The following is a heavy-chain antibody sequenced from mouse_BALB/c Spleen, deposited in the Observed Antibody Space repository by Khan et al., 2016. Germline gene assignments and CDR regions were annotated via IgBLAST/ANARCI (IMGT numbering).Heavy chain of an antibody. V-gene: IGHV3-6*02. D-gene: IGHD2-1*01. J-gene: IGHJ3*01. CDR1: GYSITSGYY. CDR2: ISYDGSN. CDR3: ATYGNCEGFAC. Sequence: EVQLQESGPGLVNPSQSLSLTCSVTGYSITSGYYWNWIRQFPGNKLEWMGYISYDGSNNYNPSLKNRISITRDTSKNQFFLKLHSVTTEDTATYCRATYGNCEGFACWGQGTLVTVSA.